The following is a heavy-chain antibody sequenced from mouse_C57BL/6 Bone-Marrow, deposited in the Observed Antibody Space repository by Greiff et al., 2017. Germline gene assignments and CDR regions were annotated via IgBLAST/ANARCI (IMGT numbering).Heavy chain of an antibody. CDR3: ARGYYAMDY. CDR1: GFTFSDYG. CDR2: ISNLAYSI. V-gene: IGHV5-15*01. J-gene: IGHJ4*01. Sequence: EVQLVASGGGLVQPGGSLKLSCAASGFTFSDYGMAWVRQAPRKGPEWVAFISNLAYSIYYADTVTGRFTISRENAKNTLYLEMSSLRSEDTAMYYCARGYYAMDYWGQGTSVTGSS.